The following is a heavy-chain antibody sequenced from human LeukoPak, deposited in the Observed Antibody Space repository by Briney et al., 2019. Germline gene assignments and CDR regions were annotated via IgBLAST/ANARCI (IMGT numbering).Heavy chain of an antibody. V-gene: IGHV3-7*01. J-gene: IGHJ6*03. Sequence: GGSLRLSCAASGFTFRNYWMSWLRQAPGRGLEWVAYIKCGGTHKYYVESVRGRFTISRDNAKNSLYLQMNSLRAEDTAVYYCAKVGKAAGITGTTSRYYYYYMDVWGKGTTVTISS. CDR3: AKVGKAAGITGTTSRYYYYYMDV. CDR1: GFTFRNYW. CDR2: IKCGGTHK. D-gene: IGHD1-20*01.